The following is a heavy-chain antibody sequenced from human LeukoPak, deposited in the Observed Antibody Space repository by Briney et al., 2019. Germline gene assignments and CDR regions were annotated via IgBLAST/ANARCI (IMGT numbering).Heavy chain of an antibody. CDR2: IYYSGST. V-gene: IGHV4-59*01. D-gene: IGHD3-22*01. CDR1: GGSISTYY. CDR3: ARVLGDSGYYYVGGGAYYYYGMDV. J-gene: IGHJ6*02. Sequence: SETLSLTCTVSGGSISTYYGNWIRQAPGKGLEWIGYIYYSGSTNYNPSLKSRVTMSVDTSKNQFSLKLSSVTAADTAVYYCARVLGDSGYYYVGGGAYYYYGMDVWGQGTTVTVSS.